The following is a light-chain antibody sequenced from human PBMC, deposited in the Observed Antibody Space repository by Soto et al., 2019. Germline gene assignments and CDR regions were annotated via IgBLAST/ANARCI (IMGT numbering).Light chain of an antibody. CDR3: SSYAGSNNYV. Sequence: QSALTQPPSASGSPGQSVTISCTGTSSDIGAYNYVSWYQQHPGKAPKLIIFEVTKRPSGVPERFSGSKSGNTASLTVSGLQAEDEADYYCSSYAGSNNYVFGTGTKVTVL. V-gene: IGLV2-8*01. CDR1: SSDIGAYNY. CDR2: EVT. J-gene: IGLJ1*01.